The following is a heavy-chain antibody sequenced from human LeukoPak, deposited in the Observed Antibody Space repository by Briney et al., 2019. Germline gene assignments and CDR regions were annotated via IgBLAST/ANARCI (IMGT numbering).Heavy chain of an antibody. D-gene: IGHD3-16*01. Sequence: SDTLSLLCTVSGASISSSNHFWAWVRQPPARAVGGIGTIFENGTIYYSESLKGRVTITVDTSMNQFFMNLKSLTAADTAVYYCAYTASDDRFEFWGQGALVTVSS. V-gene: IGHV4-39*01. CDR1: GASISSSNHF. CDR3: AYTASDDRFEF. J-gene: IGHJ4*02. CDR2: IFENGTI.